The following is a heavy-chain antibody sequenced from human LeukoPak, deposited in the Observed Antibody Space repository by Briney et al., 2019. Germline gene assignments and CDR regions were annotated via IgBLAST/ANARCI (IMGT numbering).Heavy chain of an antibody. D-gene: IGHD3-22*01. CDR2: ISAYNGNT. V-gene: IGHV1-18*04. Sequence: GASVKVSCKASGYTFTSYYMHWVRQAPGQGLEWMGWISAYNGNTNYAQKLQGRVTMATDTSTSTAYMELRSLRSDDTAVYYCARDRYYYDSSGYYFAWFDPWGQGTLVTVSS. CDR1: GYTFTSYY. J-gene: IGHJ5*02. CDR3: ARDRYYYDSSGYYFAWFDP.